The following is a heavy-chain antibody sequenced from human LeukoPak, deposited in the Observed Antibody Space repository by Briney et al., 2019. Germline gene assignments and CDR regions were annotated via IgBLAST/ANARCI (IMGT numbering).Heavy chain of an antibody. V-gene: IGHV3-11*05. CDR3: ARVGGTGDGVY. CDR1: GFTFSDYY. D-gene: IGHD7-27*01. J-gene: IGHJ4*02. Sequence: PGESMTLSCAAYGFTFSDYYMSWIRQAPGKGLEWVSYISSSSSYTNYADSVKGRFTISRDNAKNSLYLQMNSLRAEDTAVYYCARVGGTGDGVYWGQGTLVTVSS. CDR2: ISSSSSYT.